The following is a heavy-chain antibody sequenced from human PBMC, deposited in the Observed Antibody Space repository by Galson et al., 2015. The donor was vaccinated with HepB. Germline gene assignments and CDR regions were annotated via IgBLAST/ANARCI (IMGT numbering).Heavy chain of an antibody. J-gene: IGHJ3*02. Sequence: SVKVSCKASGYTFTGYYMHWVRQAPGQGLEWMGRINPNSGGTNYAQKFQGRVTMTRDTSISTAYMELSRLRSDDTAVYYCAREGTGIAVAGDAFDIWGQGTMVTVSS. CDR2: INPNSGGT. CDR3: AREGTGIAVAGDAFDI. CDR1: GYTFTGYY. V-gene: IGHV1-2*06. D-gene: IGHD6-19*01.